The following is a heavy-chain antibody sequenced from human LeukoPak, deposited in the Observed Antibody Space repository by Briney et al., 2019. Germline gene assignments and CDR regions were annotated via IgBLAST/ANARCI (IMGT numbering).Heavy chain of an antibody. J-gene: IGHJ4*02. V-gene: IGHV4-59*01. D-gene: IGHD4-11*01. CDR1: GCSISSYY. Sequence: SETLSLTCTVCGCSISSYYWSWIRQPPGRGLEWIGYIYYSGSTNYNPSLKSRVTISVDTSKNQFSLKLSSVTAADTAVYYCARGHPLYSKGTFDYWGQGTLVTVSS. CDR2: IYYSGST. CDR3: ARGHPLYSKGTFDY.